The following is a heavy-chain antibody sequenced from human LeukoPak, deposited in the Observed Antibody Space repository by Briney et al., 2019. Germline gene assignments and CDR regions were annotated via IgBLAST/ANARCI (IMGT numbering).Heavy chain of an antibody. CDR3: ATIVGLEGFDP. CDR2: IYHSGST. Sequence: PGGSLRLSCAASGFSFSTYSLNWVRQAPGKGLEWIGEIYHSGSTNYNPSLKSRVTISVDKSKNQFSLKLSSVTAAVTAVYYCATIVGLEGFDPWGQGTLVTVSS. V-gene: IGHV4-4*02. CDR1: GFSFSTYS. D-gene: IGHD3-22*01. J-gene: IGHJ5*02.